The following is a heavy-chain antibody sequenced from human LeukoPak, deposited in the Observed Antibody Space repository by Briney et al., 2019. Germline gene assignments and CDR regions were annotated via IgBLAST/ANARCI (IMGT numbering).Heavy chain of an antibody. CDR1: GFTFSSYA. J-gene: IGHJ6*02. Sequence: GVSLRLSCAASGFTFSSYAMSWVRQAPGKGLEWVSAISGSGGSTYYADSVKGRFTISRDNSQTTLYLQTNSLRAEDTAVYYCAKDCHPGGPYYYSGLDVWGQETPVTVSS. D-gene: IGHD3-10*01. V-gene: IGHV3-23*01. CDR3: AKDCHPGGPYYYSGLDV. CDR2: ISGSGGST.